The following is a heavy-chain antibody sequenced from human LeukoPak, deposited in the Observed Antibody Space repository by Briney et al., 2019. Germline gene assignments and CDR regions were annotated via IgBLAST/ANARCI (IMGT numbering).Heavy chain of an antibody. V-gene: IGHV3-23*01. CDR3: AKLYSCSGGSCYDFLDY. CDR1: GFTFSSYA. D-gene: IGHD2-15*01. CDR2: ISGSGGST. Sequence: PGGSLRLSCAASGFTFSSYAMSWVRQAPGKGLEWVSAISGSGGSTYYADSVKGRFTISRDNSKNTLYLQMNSLRAEDTAVYYCAKLYSCSGGSCYDFLDYWGQGTLVTVSS. J-gene: IGHJ4*02.